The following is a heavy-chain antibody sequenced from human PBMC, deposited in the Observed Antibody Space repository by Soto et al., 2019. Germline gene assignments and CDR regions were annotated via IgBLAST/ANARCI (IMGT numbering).Heavy chain of an antibody. V-gene: IGHV1-18*01. CDR2: IHTYNGNT. Sequence: QVQLVQAGVEVKKPVASVKVSCKASGYTFTSYGISWVRQAPGQGLEWVGWIHTYNGNTNFAQKLQGRVTLTTDTSTSTAYMDLRSLKSDDTAVYYCASYSDYIIAYWGQGTMVTVTS. J-gene: IGHJ4*02. CDR1: GYTFTSYG. CDR3: ASYSDYIIAY. D-gene: IGHD3-9*01.